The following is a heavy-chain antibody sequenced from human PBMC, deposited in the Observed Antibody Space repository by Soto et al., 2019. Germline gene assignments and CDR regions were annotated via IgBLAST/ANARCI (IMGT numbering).Heavy chain of an antibody. CDR3: ARQLAYCGGDCYTEPIDY. V-gene: IGHV1-2*02. D-gene: IGHD2-21*02. J-gene: IGHJ4*02. CDR2: INPNSGGT. CDR1: GYTFTGYY. Sequence: QVQLVQSGAEVKKPGASVKVSCKASGYTFTGYYIHWVRQAPGQGLEWMGWINPNSGGTNYAQKFQGRVTMTRDTSISTADMEVTRLTSDDTAMYYCARQLAYCGGDCYTEPIDYWGQGTLVTVSS.